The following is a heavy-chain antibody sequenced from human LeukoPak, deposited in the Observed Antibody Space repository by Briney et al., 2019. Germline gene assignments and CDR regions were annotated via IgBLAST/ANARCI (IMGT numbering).Heavy chain of an antibody. J-gene: IGHJ4*02. D-gene: IGHD3-3*01. CDR2: IYTSGST. CDR3: ARAGLNLWSGYEDY. Sequence: SETLSLTCTVSGGSISSYYWSWIRQPAGKGLEWIGRIYTSGSTNYNPSLKSRVTISVDTSKNQFSLKLSSVTAADTAVYYCARAGLNLWSGYEDYWGQGTLVTVSS. V-gene: IGHV4-4*07. CDR1: GGSISSYY.